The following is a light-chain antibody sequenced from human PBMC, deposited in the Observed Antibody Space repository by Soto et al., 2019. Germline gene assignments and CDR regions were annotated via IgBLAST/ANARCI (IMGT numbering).Light chain of an antibody. CDR2: DAS. CDR1: QDISNY. CDR3: QQSDSIPIT. V-gene: IGKV1-39*01. Sequence: DIQMTQSPSSLSASVVDRVTITCRASQDISNYLNWYQQKPGKAPKLLIYDASNLETGVPSRFSGSGSGTDFTLAISSLQPEDFATYYCQQSDSIPITFGQGTRLEI. J-gene: IGKJ5*01.